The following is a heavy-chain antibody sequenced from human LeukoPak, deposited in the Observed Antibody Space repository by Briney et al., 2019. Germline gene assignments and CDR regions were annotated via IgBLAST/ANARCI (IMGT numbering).Heavy chain of an antibody. D-gene: IGHD2-15*01. V-gene: IGHV3-74*01. CDR2: INSDGGST. Sequence: GSLRLSCAASGFTFRNYWMHWVRRAPGKGLVWVSRINSDGGSTTYADSVKGRFTISRDNAKNTLYLQMNSLRAEDTAVYYCARDQLYCSGGICYFDYWGQGTLVTVSS. J-gene: IGHJ4*02. CDR1: GFTFRNYW. CDR3: ARDQLYCSGGICYFDY.